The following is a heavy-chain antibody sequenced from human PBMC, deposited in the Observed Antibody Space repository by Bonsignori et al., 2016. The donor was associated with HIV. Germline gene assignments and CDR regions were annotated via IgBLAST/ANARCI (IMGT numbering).Heavy chain of an antibody. CDR1: GFTFSNSA. D-gene: IGHD2-2*01. V-gene: IGHV3-23*01. J-gene: IGHJ5*02. CDR2: ISGGGVNA. CDR3: ASPPHYCAAISCHNRDWFAP. Sequence: GGSLRLSCAASGFTFSNSAMSWVRQAPGKGLEWVSGISGGGVNAYYADSAKGRFTISRDNSKNMLYLQMNDLRADDTAIYYCASPPHYCAAISCHNRDWFAPWGQGSLVTVSS.